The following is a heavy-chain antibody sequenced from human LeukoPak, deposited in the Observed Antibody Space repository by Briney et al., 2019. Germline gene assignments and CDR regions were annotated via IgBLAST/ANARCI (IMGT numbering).Heavy chain of an antibody. CDR3: ARGTVTTSHY. V-gene: IGHV1-18*01. CDR2: ISAYNGNT. Sequence: ASVKVSCKASGGTFSSYAISWVRQAPGQGLEWMGWISAYNGNTNYAQKFQGRVTMTRDMSTCTVYMELSSLRSEDTAVYYCARGTVTTSHYWGQGTLVTVSS. CDR1: GGTFSSYA. D-gene: IGHD4-17*01. J-gene: IGHJ4*02.